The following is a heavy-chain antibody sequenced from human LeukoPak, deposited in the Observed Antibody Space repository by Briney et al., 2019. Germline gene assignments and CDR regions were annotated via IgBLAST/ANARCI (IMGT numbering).Heavy chain of an antibody. V-gene: IGHV4-4*07. CDR3: ARDLYIIGWFDP. D-gene: IGHD6-19*01. Sequence: SETLSSPALSLVAPSVVTTGAGSGSPPGRDWSGLGVSMSEGAPITTPPLKSRVTMSVDTSKNQFSLKLSSVTAADTAVYYCARDLYIIGWFDPWGQGTLVTVSS. CDR2: SMSEGAP. CDR1: VAPSVVTT. J-gene: IGHJ5*02.